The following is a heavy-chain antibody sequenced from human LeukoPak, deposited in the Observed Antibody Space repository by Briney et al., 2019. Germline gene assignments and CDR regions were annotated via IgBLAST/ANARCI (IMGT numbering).Heavy chain of an antibody. CDR2: ISWDGGST. CDR1: GFTFDDYA. CDR3: AKDEYSSYMDV. D-gene: IGHD3-22*01. J-gene: IGHJ6*03. Sequence: PGGSLRLSCAVSGFTFDDYAMHWVRQAPGKGLEWVSLISWDGGSTYYADSVKGRFTISRDNSKNSLYLQMNSLRAEDTALYYCAKDEYSSYMDVWGKGTTVTVSS. V-gene: IGHV3-43D*03.